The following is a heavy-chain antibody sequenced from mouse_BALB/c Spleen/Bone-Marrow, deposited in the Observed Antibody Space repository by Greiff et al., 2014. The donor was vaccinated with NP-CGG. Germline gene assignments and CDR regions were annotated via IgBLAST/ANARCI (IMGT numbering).Heavy chain of an antibody. Sequence: EVHLVESGGGLVKPGGSLKLSCAASGFTFSDYYMYWVRQTPEKRLEWVATISDGGGYTYYPDSVWERFTISRDNAKNNLYLQMSSLKSEDTAMYYCARSGERYGAMDYWGQGTSVTVFS. J-gene: IGHJ4*01. CDR3: ARSGERYGAMDY. CDR1: GFTFSDYY. CDR2: ISDGGGYT. V-gene: IGHV5-4*02. D-gene: IGHD2-10*02.